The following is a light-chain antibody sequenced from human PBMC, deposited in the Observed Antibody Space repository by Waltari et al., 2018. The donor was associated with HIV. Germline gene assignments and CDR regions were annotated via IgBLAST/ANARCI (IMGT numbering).Light chain of an antibody. CDR2: GNN. CDR3: QSYDSGLSGVV. Sequence: QSVLTQPPSVLGAHGQRVTIPCTGSSSNIGADYDVQWYQQVPGTAPKLLIYGNNNRPSGFPDRFSGSKSGTSASLAITGLQAEDEADYYCQSYDSGLSGVVFGGGTRLTVL. CDR1: SSNIGADYD. V-gene: IGLV1-40*01. J-gene: IGLJ2*01.